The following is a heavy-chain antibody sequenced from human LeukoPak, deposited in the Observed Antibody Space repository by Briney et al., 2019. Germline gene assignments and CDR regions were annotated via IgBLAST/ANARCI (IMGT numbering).Heavy chain of an antibody. CDR3: ARVGYSYGKRAFDI. D-gene: IGHD5-18*01. J-gene: IGHJ3*02. CDR1: GYNFTGYY. V-gene: IGHV1-2*02. CDR2: INPNSGGT. Sequence: ASVKVSCKASGYNFTGYYMHWVRQAPGQGLEWMGWINPNSGGTNYAQKFQGRVTMTRDTSISTAYMELSRLRSDDTAVYYCARVGYSYGKRAFDIWGQGTMVTVSS.